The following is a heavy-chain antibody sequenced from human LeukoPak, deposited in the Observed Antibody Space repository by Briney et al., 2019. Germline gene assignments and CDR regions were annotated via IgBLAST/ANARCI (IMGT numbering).Heavy chain of an antibody. J-gene: IGHJ4*02. D-gene: IGHD3-22*01. CDR1: GFTFSSYG. V-gene: IGHV3-33*01. CDR2: IWYDGSNK. Sequence: PGRSLRLSCAASGFTFSSYGMHWVRQAPGKGLEWVAVIWYDGSNKYYADSVKGRFTISRDNSKNTLYLQMNSLRAEDTAVYYCARDSDSSGYWGVDYWGQGTLVTVSS. CDR3: ARDSDSSGYWGVDY.